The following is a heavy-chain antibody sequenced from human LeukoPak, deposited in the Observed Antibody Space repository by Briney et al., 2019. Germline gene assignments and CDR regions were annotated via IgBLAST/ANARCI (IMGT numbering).Heavy chain of an antibody. CDR3: ARGSPTYDFWSGYSPFDA. CDR2: INHSGST. J-gene: IGHJ5*02. CDR1: GGSFSGYS. V-gene: IGHV4-34*01. Sequence: KPSETLSLTCAVYGGSFSGYSCSWIRQPPGKGLEWIGEINHSGSTNYNPSLKSRVTISVDTSKNQFSLKLSSVTAADTAVSYCARGSPTYDFWSGYSPFDAWGQGTLVTVSS. D-gene: IGHD3-3*01.